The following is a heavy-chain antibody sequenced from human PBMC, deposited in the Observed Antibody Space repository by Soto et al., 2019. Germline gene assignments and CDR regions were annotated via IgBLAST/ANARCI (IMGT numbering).Heavy chain of an antibody. CDR3: ARMYYYDSSGPNWFDP. J-gene: IGHJ5*02. Sequence: ASVKVSCKASGYTFTSYGISWVRQAPGQGLEWMGWISAYNGNTNYAQKLQGRVTMTTDTSTSTAYMELRSLRSDDTAVYYCARMYYYDSSGPNWFDPWGQGTLVTSPQ. D-gene: IGHD3-22*01. CDR1: GYTFTSYG. V-gene: IGHV1-18*01. CDR2: ISAYNGNT.